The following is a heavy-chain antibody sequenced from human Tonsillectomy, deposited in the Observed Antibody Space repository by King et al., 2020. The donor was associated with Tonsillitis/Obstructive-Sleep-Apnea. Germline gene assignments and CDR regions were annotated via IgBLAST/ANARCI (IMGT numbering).Heavy chain of an antibody. Sequence: VQLVESGGGLVQPGGSLRLSFAASGFTFSSYAMSWVRQAPGRGLEWVSTISGGGISTYCADSVKGRFTISRDNSKHTLFLQMNSLRAEDTAVYYCAKDESYFDYWGQGTLVTVSS. CDR1: GFTFSSYA. V-gene: IGHV3-23*04. CDR3: AKDESYFDY. J-gene: IGHJ4*02. CDR2: ISGGGIST.